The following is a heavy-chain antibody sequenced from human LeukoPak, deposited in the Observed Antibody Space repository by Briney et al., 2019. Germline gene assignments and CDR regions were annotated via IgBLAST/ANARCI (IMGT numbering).Heavy chain of an antibody. CDR3: ARESKGSSTIDY. D-gene: IGHD6-13*01. J-gene: IGHJ4*02. Sequence: GGSLRLSCAASGFTFSSFWMSWVRQAPGKGLEWVANIKQDGSTKFYVDSVKGRFTISRDNAKNSLYLQMNSLRAEDTAVYYCARESKGSSTIDYWGQGTLVTVSS. CDR2: IKQDGSTK. V-gene: IGHV3-7*01. CDR1: GFTFSSFW.